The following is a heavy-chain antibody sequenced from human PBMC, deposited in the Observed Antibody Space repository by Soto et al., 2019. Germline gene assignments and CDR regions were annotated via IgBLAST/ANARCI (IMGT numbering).Heavy chain of an antibody. V-gene: IGHV1-69*02. CDR2: IIPILGIA. CDR1: GGTFSSYT. CDR3: ASGNIDLAAAGGGTAVYFDY. D-gene: IGHD6-13*01. J-gene: IGHJ4*02. Sequence: SVKVSCKASGGTFSSYTISWVRQAPGQGLEWMGRIIPILGIANYAQKFQGRVTITADKSTSTAYMELSSLRSEDTAVYYCASGNIDLAAAGGGTAVYFDYWGQGTLVTVSS.